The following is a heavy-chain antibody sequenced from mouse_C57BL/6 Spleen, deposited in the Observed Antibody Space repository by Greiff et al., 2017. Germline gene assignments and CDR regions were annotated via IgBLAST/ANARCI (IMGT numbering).Heavy chain of an antibody. D-gene: IGHD1-1*01. V-gene: IGHV1-52*01. Sequence: VKLQQPGAELVRPGSSVKLSCKASGYTFTSYWMHWVKQRPIQGLEWIGNIDPSDSETHYNQKFKDKATLTVDKSSSTAYMQLSSLTSEDSAVYYCARLITTVVANWYFDVWGTGTTVTVSS. J-gene: IGHJ1*03. CDR1: GYTFTSYW. CDR2: IDPSDSET. CDR3: ARLITTVVANWYFDV.